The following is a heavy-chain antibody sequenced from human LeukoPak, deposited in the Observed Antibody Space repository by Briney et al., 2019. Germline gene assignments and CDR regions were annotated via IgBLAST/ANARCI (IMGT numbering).Heavy chain of an antibody. CDR1: GFTFSSSW. J-gene: IGHJ6*02. CDR3: ARRSGSAYGMDV. V-gene: IGHV3-74*01. D-gene: IGHD6-19*01. CDR2: INSDGSST. Sequence: PGGSLRLSCAASGFTFSSSWMHWVRQAPGKGLVWVSRINSDGSSTSYADSVKGRFTISRDNAKNTVYLQMNSLRAEDTAVYYCARRSGSAYGMDVWGQGTTVTVPS.